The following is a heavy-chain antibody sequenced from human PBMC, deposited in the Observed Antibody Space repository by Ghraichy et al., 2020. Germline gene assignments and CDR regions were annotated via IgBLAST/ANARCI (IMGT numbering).Heavy chain of an antibody. D-gene: IGHD4-11*01. CDR1: GGSFSDFY. Sequence: SETLSLTCAVYGGSFSDFYWSWIRQPPGKGLEWIGEINHSGSTNYNPSLKSRVSISVVTSKNQFSLKLSSVTAADTAVYYCARAPTFYYSNPRYFDCWGQGTLVTVSS. CDR3: ARAPTFYYSNPRYFDC. J-gene: IGHJ4*02. CDR2: INHSGST. V-gene: IGHV4-34*01.